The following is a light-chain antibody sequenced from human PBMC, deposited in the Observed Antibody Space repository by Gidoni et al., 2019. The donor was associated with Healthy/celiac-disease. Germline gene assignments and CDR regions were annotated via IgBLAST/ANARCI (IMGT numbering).Light chain of an antibody. J-gene: IGLJ3*02. CDR1: SSDVGGYNY. CDR2: DVS. V-gene: IGLV2-14*01. Sequence: QSALTPPASVSGSPGQSITISCTGTSSDVGGYNYVSWYQQHPGKAPKLMIYDVSNRPSGVSNRSSGSKSGNTASLTISGLQAEDEADYYCSSYTSSSTWVFGGGTKLTVL. CDR3: SSYTSSSTWV.